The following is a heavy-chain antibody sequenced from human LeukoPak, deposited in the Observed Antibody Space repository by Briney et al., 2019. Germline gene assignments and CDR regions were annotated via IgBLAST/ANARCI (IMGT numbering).Heavy chain of an antibody. CDR3: ARHGGATTVETFLHAFDI. Sequence: KPSETLSLTCTVSGGSISSYYWSWIRQPPGKGLEWIGYIYNSANTNYNPSLKSRVGISMATSKNQLSLKLKSVTAGDAAMYYCARHGGATTVETFLHAFDIWGQGTMVTVSS. J-gene: IGHJ3*02. D-gene: IGHD2-15*01. CDR1: GGSISSYY. CDR2: IYNSANT. V-gene: IGHV4-59*08.